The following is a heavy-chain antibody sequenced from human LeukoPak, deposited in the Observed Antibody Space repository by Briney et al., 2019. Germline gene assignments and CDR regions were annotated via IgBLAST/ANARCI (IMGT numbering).Heavy chain of an antibody. D-gene: IGHD4-17*01. CDR3: ARAGKLNDYGDYVFDY. Sequence: PGGSLRLSCAASGFTFSSYSMNWVRQAPGKGLEWVSSISSSSSYIYYADSVKGRFTISRDNAKNSLYLQMNSLRAEDTAVYYCARAGKLNDYGDYVFDYWGQGTLVTVSS. CDR2: ISSSSSYI. J-gene: IGHJ4*02. V-gene: IGHV3-21*01. CDR1: GFTFSSYS.